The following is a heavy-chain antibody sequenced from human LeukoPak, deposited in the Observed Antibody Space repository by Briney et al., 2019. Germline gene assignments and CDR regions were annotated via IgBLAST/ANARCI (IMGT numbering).Heavy chain of an antibody. CDR3: AKESRLFDYVWGSYSSVCYFDY. V-gene: IGHV3-23*01. CDR1: GFTFSSYA. D-gene: IGHD3-16*02. CDR2: ISGSGGST. J-gene: IGHJ4*02. Sequence: PGGSLRLSCAASGFTFSSYAMSWVRQAPGKGLEWVSAISGSGGSTYYADSVKGRFTISRDNSKNTLYLQMNSLRAEDTAVYYCAKESRLFDYVWGSYSSVCYFDYWGQGTLVTVSS.